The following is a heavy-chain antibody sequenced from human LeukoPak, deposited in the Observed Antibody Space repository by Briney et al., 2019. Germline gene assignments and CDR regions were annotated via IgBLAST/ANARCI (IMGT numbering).Heavy chain of an antibody. V-gene: IGHV4-30-4*01. D-gene: IGHD3-10*01. Sequence: SGTLSLTCTVSGGSISSGDYYWSWIRQPPGKGLEWIGYIYYSGSTYYNPSLKSRVTISVDTSKNQFSLKLSSVTAADTAVYYCARARGFGELLFDYWGQGTLVTVSS. J-gene: IGHJ4*02. CDR1: GGSISSGDYY. CDR2: IYYSGST. CDR3: ARARGFGELLFDY.